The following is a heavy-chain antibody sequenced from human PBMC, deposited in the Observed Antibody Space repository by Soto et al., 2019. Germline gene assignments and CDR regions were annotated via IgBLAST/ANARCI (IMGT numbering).Heavy chain of an antibody. CDR2: IYYSGTT. CDR1: GGSLTSNGYY. Sequence: QVHLQESGPGLVKPSQTLSLTCTVSGGSLTSNGYYWSWIRQRPEKGLEWLGYIYYSGTTHFNPSLKSRLSISMDTSNNQFSLNLTSFTAADTAVYCCARDLLYRAVFEIWGQGTLVTVSA. J-gene: IGHJ3*02. V-gene: IGHV4-31*03. CDR3: ARDLLYRAVFEI. D-gene: IGHD3-3*01.